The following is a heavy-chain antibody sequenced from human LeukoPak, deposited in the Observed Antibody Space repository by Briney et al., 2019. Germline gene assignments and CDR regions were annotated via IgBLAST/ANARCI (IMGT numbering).Heavy chain of an antibody. J-gene: IGHJ4*02. CDR1: GGSISSSNW. V-gene: IGHV4-4*02. D-gene: IGHD3-22*01. Sequence: PSETLSLTCAVSGGSISSSNWWSWVRQPPGKGLEWIGEIYHSGSTNYNPSLKSRVTISVDKSKNQFSLKLSSVTAADTAVYYCARRRGYYYDSSGFDYWGQGTLVTVSS. CDR3: ARRRGYYYDSSGFDY. CDR2: IYHSGST.